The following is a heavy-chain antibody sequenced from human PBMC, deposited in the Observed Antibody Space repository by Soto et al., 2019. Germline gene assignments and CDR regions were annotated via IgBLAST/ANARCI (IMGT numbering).Heavy chain of an antibody. V-gene: IGHV3-21*01. CDR2: ISSSSSYI. CDR3: ARDGWHDCIWRSYRGSFDY. D-gene: IGHD3-16*02. Sequence: AGSLRLSCAASLFTFSSYSMNWVRQAPGKGLEWLSSISSSSSYIYDADSVKGRFTISRDNAKNSLYLQMNSLRAEDTAVYYCARDGWHDCIWRSYRGSFDYWGQGTLVTVSS. CDR1: LFTFSSYS. J-gene: IGHJ4*02.